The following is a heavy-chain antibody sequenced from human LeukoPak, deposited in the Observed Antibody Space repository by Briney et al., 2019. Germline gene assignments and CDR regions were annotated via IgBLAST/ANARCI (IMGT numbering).Heavy chain of an antibody. CDR1: GFTFSVYS. CDR2: IKQEGREK. CDR3: ARDGLNYRSDLFYSDH. J-gene: IGHJ4*02. D-gene: IGHD6-19*01. V-gene: IGHV3-7*01. Sequence: PGGSLRLSCAPSGFTFSVYSMTWVPHAPGKGQECAANIKQEGREKYTVPSAKGRFTISKDNPKKTPSLHMNRLRPQNRAVYYCARDGLNYRSDLFYSDHWGQGNLVTVSS.